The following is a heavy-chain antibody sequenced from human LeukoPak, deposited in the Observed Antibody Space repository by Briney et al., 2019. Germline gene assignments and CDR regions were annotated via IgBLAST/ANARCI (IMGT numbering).Heavy chain of an antibody. CDR1: GFTFSSYW. CDR3: ARVPYDSSGYYMGGDY. CDR2: VNRDGSRT. J-gene: IGHJ4*02. V-gene: IGHV3-74*01. D-gene: IGHD3-22*01. Sequence: PGGSLRLSCAVSGFTFSSYWMHWVRQAPGKGLVWVSRVNRDGSRTSYADSVKGRFTISRDNAKNTLYLQMNSLRAEDTAVYFCARVPYDSSGYYMGGDYWGQGILVTVSS.